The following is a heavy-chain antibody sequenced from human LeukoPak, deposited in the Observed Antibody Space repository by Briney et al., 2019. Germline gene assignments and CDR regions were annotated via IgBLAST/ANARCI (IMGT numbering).Heavy chain of an antibody. CDR3: AGDSSGYPSDY. CDR1: GFTFSSYC. CDR2: ISYDGSKK. J-gene: IGHJ4*02. D-gene: IGHD3-22*01. Sequence: PGGSLRLSCAASGFTFSSYCMHWVRQAPGKGLEWVADISYDGSKKYYADSVKGRFTIARDNSKNTLYLQMNSLRAEDTAVYYCAGDSSGYPSDYWGQGTLVTVSS. V-gene: IGHV3-30*03.